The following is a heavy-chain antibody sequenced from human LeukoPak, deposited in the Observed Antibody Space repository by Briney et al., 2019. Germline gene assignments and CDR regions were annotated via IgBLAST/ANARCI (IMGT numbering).Heavy chain of an antibody. D-gene: IGHD3-16*01. Sequence: SETLSLTCTVSGGSISSYYWSWIRQPPGKGLEWIGYIYYSGSTNYNPSLKSRVTISVDTSKNQFSLKLSSVTAADTAVYYCARESPTFAFDIWGQGTMVTVSS. CDR3: ARESPTFAFDI. CDR2: IYYSGST. CDR1: GGSISSYY. V-gene: IGHV4-59*01. J-gene: IGHJ3*02.